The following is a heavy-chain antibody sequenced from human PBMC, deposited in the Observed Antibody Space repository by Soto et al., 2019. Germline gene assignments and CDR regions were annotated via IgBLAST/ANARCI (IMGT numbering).Heavy chain of an antibody. Sequence: PSETLSLTCTVSGGSISSGDYYWSWIRQSPGKGLGWIGYIYYSGSTYYNPSLKSRVTISVDTSKNQSSLKLSSVTAADTAVYYCARDNILGILYGGMDVWGQGTTVTVSS. CDR2: IYYSGST. D-gene: IGHD3-3*01. J-gene: IGHJ6*02. CDR1: GGSISSGDYY. V-gene: IGHV4-30-4*01. CDR3: ARDNILGILYGGMDV.